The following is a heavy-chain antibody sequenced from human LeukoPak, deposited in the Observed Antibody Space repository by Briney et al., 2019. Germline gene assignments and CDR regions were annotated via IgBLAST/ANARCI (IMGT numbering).Heavy chain of an antibody. Sequence: GGSLRLSCAASGFTFSSYEMNWVRPAPGKGLEWVSYIRSSGSTIYYADSVKGRFTISRDNAKNSLYLQMNSLRAEDTAVYYCARDGKQWLSEIDAFDIWGQGTMVTVSS. D-gene: IGHD6-19*01. CDR1: GFTFSSYE. V-gene: IGHV3-48*03. CDR2: IRSSGSTI. CDR3: ARDGKQWLSEIDAFDI. J-gene: IGHJ3*02.